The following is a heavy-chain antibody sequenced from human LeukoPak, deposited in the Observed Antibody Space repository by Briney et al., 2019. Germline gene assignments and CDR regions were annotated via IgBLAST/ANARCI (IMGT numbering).Heavy chain of an antibody. V-gene: IGHV3-21*01. Sequence: GGSLRLSCAASGFTFSSYAMSWVRQAPGRGLEWVSSISSSSSYIYYADSVKGRFTISRDNARNSLYLQMNSLRAEDTAVYYCARDGLAAATLHWCFDLWGRGTLVTVSS. D-gene: IGHD2-15*01. J-gene: IGHJ2*01. CDR2: ISSSSSYI. CDR3: ARDGLAAATLHWCFDL. CDR1: GFTFSSYA.